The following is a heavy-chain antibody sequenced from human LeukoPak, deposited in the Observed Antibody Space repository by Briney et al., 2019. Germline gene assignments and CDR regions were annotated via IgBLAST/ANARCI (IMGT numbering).Heavy chain of an antibody. CDR2: IYHSGST. Sequence: SETLSLTCTVSGYSISSGYYWGWIRQPPGKGLEWIGSIYHSGSTYYNPSLKSRVTISVDTSKNQFSLKLSSVTAADTAVYYCARGQIAAAVIWGQGTLVTVSS. V-gene: IGHV4-38-2*02. D-gene: IGHD6-13*01. CDR3: ARGQIAAAVI. J-gene: IGHJ4*02. CDR1: GYSISSGYY.